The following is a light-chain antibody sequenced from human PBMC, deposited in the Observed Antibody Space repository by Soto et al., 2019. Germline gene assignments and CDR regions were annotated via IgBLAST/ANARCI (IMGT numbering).Light chain of an antibody. J-gene: IGLJ3*02. CDR1: NSDIGGYNY. Sequence: QSALTQPRSVSGSPGQSVTISCTGTNSDIGGYNYVSWYQQHPGKAPKVMIYDVCRRPSGVPDRFSGSKSCNTASLTISGLQAEDEADYYCCKFAPTYIFWVFGGGTKLTVL. V-gene: IGLV2-11*01. CDR2: DVC. CDR3: CKFAPTYIFWV.